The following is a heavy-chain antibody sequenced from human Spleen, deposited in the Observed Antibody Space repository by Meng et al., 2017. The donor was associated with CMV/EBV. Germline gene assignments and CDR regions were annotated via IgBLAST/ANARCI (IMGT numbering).Heavy chain of an antibody. CDR1: GYTFTSYY. J-gene: IGHJ5*02. Sequence: QGQLGQSGGQVKKPWASVKVSCKASGYTFTSYYMHWVRQAPGQGLEWMGIINPSGGSTSYAQKFQGRVTMTRDTATSTVYMELSSLRSDDTAVYYCARDLWFGEFVFDPWGQGTLVTVSS. CDR3: ARDLWFGEFVFDP. CDR2: INPSGGST. D-gene: IGHD3-10*01. V-gene: IGHV1-46*01.